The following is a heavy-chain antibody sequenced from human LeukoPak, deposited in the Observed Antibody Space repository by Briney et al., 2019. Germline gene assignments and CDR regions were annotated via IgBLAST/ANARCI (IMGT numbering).Heavy chain of an antibody. V-gene: IGHV3-33*01. CDR3: ARGYSSSWYYFDY. CDR1: GFTFSSYG. CDR2: IWYDGSNK. Sequence: PGRSLRLSCAASGFTFSSYGMHWVRQAPGKRLEWVAVIWYDGSNKYYADSVKGRFTISRDDSKNTLYLQMNSLRAEDTAVYYCARGYSSSWYYFDYWGQGTLVTVSS. D-gene: IGHD6-13*01. J-gene: IGHJ4*02.